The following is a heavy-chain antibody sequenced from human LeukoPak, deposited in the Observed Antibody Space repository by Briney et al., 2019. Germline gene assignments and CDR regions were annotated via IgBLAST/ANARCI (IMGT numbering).Heavy chain of an antibody. Sequence: ASVKVSCKVSGYTLTELSMHWVRQAPGKGLEWMGGFDPEDGETIYAQKFQGRVTMTEDTFTDTAYMELSSLRSEDTAVYYCATGPITMVRGAVDYWGQGTLVTVSS. CDR3: ATGPITMVRGAVDY. D-gene: IGHD3-10*01. V-gene: IGHV1-24*01. J-gene: IGHJ4*02. CDR2: FDPEDGET. CDR1: GYTLTELS.